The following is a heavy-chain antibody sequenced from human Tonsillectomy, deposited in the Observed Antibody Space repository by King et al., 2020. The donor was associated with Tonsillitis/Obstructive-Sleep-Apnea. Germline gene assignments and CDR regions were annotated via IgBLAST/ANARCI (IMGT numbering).Heavy chain of an antibody. J-gene: IGHJ4*02. CDR3: TRATYCTNGVCYLADY. V-gene: IGHV3-49*04. CDR1: GFIFGDYA. CDR2: IRSKAYSGTT. D-gene: IGHD2-8*01. Sequence: VQLVESGGGLVQPGRSLRLSCIAFGFIFGDYAMNWVRQAPGKGLDWVGFIRSKAYSGTTGYAASVKGRFTISRDDSNSIAYLQMNSLKSEDTAVYYCTRATYCTNGVCYLADYWGQGTLVTVPS.